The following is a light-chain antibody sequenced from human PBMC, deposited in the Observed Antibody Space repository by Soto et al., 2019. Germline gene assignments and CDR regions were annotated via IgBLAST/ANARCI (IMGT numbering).Light chain of an antibody. V-gene: IGKV3-20*01. CDR2: GAS. CDR1: QSVSNNY. CDR3: QQYGSSGT. Sequence: IVLKQSPGTLSLSTGERATLSCRASQSVSNNYLAWYQQKPGQAPRLLIYGASNRATGIPDRFSGSGSGTDFTLTISRLEPEDFAVYYCQQYGSSGTFGQGTKVDIK. J-gene: IGKJ1*01.